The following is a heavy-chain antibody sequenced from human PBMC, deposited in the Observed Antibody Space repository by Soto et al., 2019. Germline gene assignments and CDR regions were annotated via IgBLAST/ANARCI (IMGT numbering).Heavy chain of an antibody. V-gene: IGHV3-53*02. CDR3: ARDHPATRHGMDV. CDR1: GFTVSSNY. Sequence: EVQLVETGGGLIQPGGSLRLSCAASGFTVSSNYMSWVRQAPGKGLEWVSVIYSGGSTYYADSVRGRCTISRDNSKNTLYLQMKRLRAEDTAGYYFARDHPATRHGMDVWGQGTTVTVS. J-gene: IGHJ6*02. CDR2: IYSGGST.